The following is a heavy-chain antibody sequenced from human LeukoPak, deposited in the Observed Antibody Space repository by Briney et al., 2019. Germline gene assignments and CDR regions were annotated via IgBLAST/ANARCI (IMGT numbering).Heavy chain of an antibody. Sequence: GGSLRLSCAASGFTFDDYAMHWVRQAPGKGLEGVSGISWNSGSIGYADSVKGRFTISRDNAKNSLYLQMNSLRAEDTALYYCAKDRRFGGSGAFDIWGQGTMVTVSS. D-gene: IGHD3-10*01. CDR3: AKDRRFGGSGAFDI. CDR2: ISWNSGSI. V-gene: IGHV3-9*01. J-gene: IGHJ3*02. CDR1: GFTFDDYA.